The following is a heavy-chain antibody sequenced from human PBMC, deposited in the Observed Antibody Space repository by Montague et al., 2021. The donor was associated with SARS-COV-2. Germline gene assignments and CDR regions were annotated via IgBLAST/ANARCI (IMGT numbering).Heavy chain of an antibody. CDR1: GDSISNSNW. V-gene: IGHV4-4*02. CDR2: IFRCGDS. CDR3: VRGGTMTVVVFDY. J-gene: IGHJ4*02. Sequence: SETLSLTCTVSGDSISNSNWWTWVRQSPGRGLEWIGEIFRCGDSNYNPSFKSRVTMSVDMSRNQFSLSLSNVNAADTASYYCVRGGTMTVVVFDYWGQGTMVTVSS. D-gene: IGHD3-22*01.